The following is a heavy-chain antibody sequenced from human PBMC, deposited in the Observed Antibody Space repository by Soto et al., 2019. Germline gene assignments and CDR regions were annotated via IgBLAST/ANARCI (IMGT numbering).Heavy chain of an antibody. V-gene: IGHV3-7*01. CDR3: ARDTEDDFWSGYYTDYYYYMDV. Sequence: GGSLRLSCAASGFTFSSYWMSWVRQAPGKGLEWVANIKQDGSEKYYVDSVKGRFTISRDNAKNSLYLQMNSMRAEDTAVYYCARDTEDDFWSGYYTDYYYYMDVWGKGTTVTVSS. D-gene: IGHD3-3*01. J-gene: IGHJ6*03. CDR2: IKQDGSEK. CDR1: GFTFSSYW.